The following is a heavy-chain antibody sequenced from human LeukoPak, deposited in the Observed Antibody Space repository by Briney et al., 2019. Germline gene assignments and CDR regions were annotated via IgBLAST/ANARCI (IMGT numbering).Heavy chain of an antibody. CDR2: INSASRDI. J-gene: IGHJ5*02. D-gene: IGHD2-8*01. CDR1: GFTFSSYW. V-gene: IGHV3-21*01. Sequence: GGSLRLSCAASGFTFSSYWMSWVRQIPGKGLEWVSSINSASRDISYADSVRGRFTISRDNANSFLYLQMNSLRAEDTAVYYCARVKNGVPNPWGRGTLVTVSS. CDR3: ARVKNGVPNP.